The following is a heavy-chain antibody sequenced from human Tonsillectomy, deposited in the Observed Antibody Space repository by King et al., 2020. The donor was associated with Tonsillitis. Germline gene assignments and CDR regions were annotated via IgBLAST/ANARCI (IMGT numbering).Heavy chain of an antibody. D-gene: IGHD3-22*01. CDR2: INSDGSST. CDR1: GFIFSSYW. V-gene: IGHV3-74*01. J-gene: IGHJ4*02. Sequence: VQLVESGGGLVQPGGSLRLSCAASGFIFSSYWMHWVRQTPGKGLVWVSRINSDGSSTSYADSVKGRFTISRDNAKNTLYLQMSSLRAEDTAVYYCERVVPYNYDSSGYYFDYWGRGTLVTVSS. CDR3: ERVVPYNYDSSGYYFDY.